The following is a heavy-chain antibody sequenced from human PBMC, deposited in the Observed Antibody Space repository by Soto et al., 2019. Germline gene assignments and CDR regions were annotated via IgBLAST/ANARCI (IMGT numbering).Heavy chain of an antibody. CDR2: TYYRSKWYN. Sequence: SQTLSLTCAISGDSVSSNSAAWNWIRQSPSRGLEWLGRTYYRSKWYNDYAVSVKSRITINPDTSKNQFSLQLNSVTPEDTAVYYCAREGYYDSSGLNWFDPWGQGTLVTVSS. CDR3: AREGYYDSSGLNWFDP. V-gene: IGHV6-1*01. J-gene: IGHJ5*02. D-gene: IGHD3-22*01. CDR1: GDSVSSNSAA.